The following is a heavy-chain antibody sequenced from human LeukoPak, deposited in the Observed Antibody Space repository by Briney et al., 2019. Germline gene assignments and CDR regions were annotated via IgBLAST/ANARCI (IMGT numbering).Heavy chain of an antibody. Sequence: SGGSLRLSCATSGVTFDDYYTTWIRQAPGKGLEWVSYISISGTTIFYTDSVKGRFTISRDNAKNSLYLQMNSLRAEDTAVYYCARVHIEGWFFDLWGRGTLVTVSS. V-gene: IGHV3-11*04. J-gene: IGHJ2*01. CDR2: ISISGTTI. D-gene: IGHD1-26*01. CDR1: GVTFDDYY. CDR3: ARVHIEGWFFDL.